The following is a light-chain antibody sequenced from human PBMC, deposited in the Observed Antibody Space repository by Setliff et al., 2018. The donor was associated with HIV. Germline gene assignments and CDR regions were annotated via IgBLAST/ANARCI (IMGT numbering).Light chain of an antibody. J-gene: IGLJ1*01. CDR1: GRDIGGYNY. CDR3: SSYTSTSAYV. CDR2: GFT. Sequence: QSALTQPASVSGSPGQSITISCIGTGRDIGGYNYVSWYQQHPGKAPKLIIYGFTKRSSGVSNRFSGSKAGTTASLTISGLQAEDEADYYCSSYTSTSAYVFGTGTKVTVL. V-gene: IGLV2-14*03.